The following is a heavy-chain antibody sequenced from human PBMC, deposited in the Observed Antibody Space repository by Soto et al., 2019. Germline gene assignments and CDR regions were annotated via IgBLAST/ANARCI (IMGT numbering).Heavy chain of an antibody. CDR1: GGTFSRYS. J-gene: IGHJ6*02. V-gene: IGHV1-69*08. CDR3: AREDRDRETGLVPAAIDGMDV. D-gene: IGHD2-2*01. Sequence: QVQLVQSGAEVKKPGSSVKVSCKASGGTFSRYSITWVRQAPGHGLEWLGRIIPISGIASYAQKFQGRVTITADESTSTAYMELSSLRSDDTAVYYCAREDRDRETGLVPAAIDGMDVWGQGTTVTVSS. CDR2: IIPISGIA.